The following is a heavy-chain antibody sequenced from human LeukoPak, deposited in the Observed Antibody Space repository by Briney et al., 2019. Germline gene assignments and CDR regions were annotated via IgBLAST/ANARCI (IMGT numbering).Heavy chain of an antibody. CDR1: RLTFSSYA. Sequence: GGSLRLSCAASRLTFSSYAMSWVRQAPGGGLEWVSAISESGTGTYYAEAVKGRFTISRDSSKNTLSLQMNSLRAEDTAIYYCAKDIAQGYTYGSIEQDYWGQGTLVTVSS. V-gene: IGHV3-23*01. J-gene: IGHJ4*02. D-gene: IGHD5-18*01. CDR2: ISESGTGT. CDR3: AKDIAQGYTYGSIEQDY.